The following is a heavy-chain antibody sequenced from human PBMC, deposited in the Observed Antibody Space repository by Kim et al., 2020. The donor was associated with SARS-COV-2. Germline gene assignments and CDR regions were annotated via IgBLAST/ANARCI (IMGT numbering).Heavy chain of an antibody. D-gene: IGHD1-1*01. CDR1: GFPFTGNW. J-gene: IGHJ3*02. Sequence: GGSLRLSCTASGFPFTGNWMHWFRQAPGKGLVWVARIESDGSSTVYADSVRGRFTISRDNTRNSLYLEMKSLRVEDTAMYYCVRSLYNVAASAIWCQGT. CDR3: VRSLYNVAASAI. V-gene: IGHV3-74*03. CDR2: IESDGSST.